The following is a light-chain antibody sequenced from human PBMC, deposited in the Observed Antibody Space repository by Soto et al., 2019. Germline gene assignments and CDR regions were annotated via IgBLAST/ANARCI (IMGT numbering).Light chain of an antibody. V-gene: IGLV2-14*01. CDR3: SSYTSSSTYV. Sequence: QSVLTQPASASGSPGQSITISCTGTSSDIGAYNYVSWNQQHPGKAPKLMIYEVSNRPSGVSNRFSGSKSGNTASLTISGLQAEDEADYYCSSYTSSSTYVFGTGTKVTVL. CDR1: SSDIGAYNY. J-gene: IGLJ1*01. CDR2: EVS.